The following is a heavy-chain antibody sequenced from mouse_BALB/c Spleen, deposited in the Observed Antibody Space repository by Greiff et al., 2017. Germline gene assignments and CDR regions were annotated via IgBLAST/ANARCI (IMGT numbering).Heavy chain of an antibody. Sequence: VQLQQSGTVLARPGASVKMSCKASGYTFTSYWMHWVKQRPGQGLEWIGAIYPGNSDTSYNQKFKGKAKLTAVTSTSTAYMELSSLTNEDSAVYYCTREGNYDYEEDYAMDYWGQGTSVTVSS. CDR3: TREGNYDYEEDYAMDY. CDR1: GYTFTSYW. D-gene: IGHD2-4*01. CDR2: IYPGNSDT. V-gene: IGHV1-5*01. J-gene: IGHJ4*01.